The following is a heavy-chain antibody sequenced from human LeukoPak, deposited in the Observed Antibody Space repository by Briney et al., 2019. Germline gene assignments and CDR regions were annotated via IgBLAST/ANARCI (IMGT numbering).Heavy chain of an antibody. V-gene: IGHV1-18*01. CDR1: GYPFNRHG. CDR2: ISCWDGGT. D-gene: IGHD2-2*01. J-gene: IGHJ6*02. Sequence: GASVKVSCEASGYPFNRHGISWVRQAPGQGLEWLGWISCWDGGTNYAQKFQGRVSMTTDTSTSTAYMELRSLRSDDTAVYYCARSKYQLLFHGMDVWGQGTTVTVSS. CDR3: ARSKYQLLFHGMDV.